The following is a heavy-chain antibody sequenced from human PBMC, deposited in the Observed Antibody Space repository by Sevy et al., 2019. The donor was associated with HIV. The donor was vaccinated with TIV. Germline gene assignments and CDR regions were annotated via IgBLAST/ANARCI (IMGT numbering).Heavy chain of an antibody. J-gene: IGHJ4*02. Sequence: SVKVSCKASGFTFTSSAVQWVRQARGQRLEWIGWIVVGSGNTNYAQKFQERVTITRDMSTSTAYMELSSLRSEDTAVYYCAALYSSGWYSNSFTYDYWGQGTLVTVSS. D-gene: IGHD6-19*01. CDR2: IVVGSGNT. CDR3: AALYSSGWYSNSFTYDY. V-gene: IGHV1-58*01. CDR1: GFTFTSSA.